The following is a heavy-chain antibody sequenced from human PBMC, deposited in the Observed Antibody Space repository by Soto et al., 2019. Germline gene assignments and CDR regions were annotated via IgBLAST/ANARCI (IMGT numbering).Heavy chain of an antibody. CDR1: GYTFTGYY. D-gene: IGHD6-6*01. V-gene: IGHV1-2*04. J-gene: IGHJ6*02. CDR2: INPNSGGT. CDR3: ARDFSSSSGWGRYYYYGMDV. Sequence: XSVKVSCKASGYTFTGYYMHWVRQAPGQGLEWMGWINPNSGGTNYAQKFQGWVNMTRDTSISTAYMELSRLRSDDTAVYYCARDFSSSSGWGRYYYYGMDVWGQGTTVTVSS.